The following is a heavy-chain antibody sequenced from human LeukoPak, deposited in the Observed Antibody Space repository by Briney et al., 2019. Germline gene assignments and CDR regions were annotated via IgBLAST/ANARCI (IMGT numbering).Heavy chain of an antibody. CDR3: AKSPRVVVAATRPSHFDY. CDR2: ISYDGSNK. J-gene: IGHJ4*02. Sequence: GGSLRLSCAASGFTFSSYGMHWVRQAPGKGLEWVAVISYDGSNKYYADSVKGRFTISRDNSKNTLYLQMNSLRAEDTAVYYCAKSPRVVVAATRPSHFDYWGQGTLVTVSS. D-gene: IGHD2-15*01. CDR1: GFTFSSYG. V-gene: IGHV3-30*18.